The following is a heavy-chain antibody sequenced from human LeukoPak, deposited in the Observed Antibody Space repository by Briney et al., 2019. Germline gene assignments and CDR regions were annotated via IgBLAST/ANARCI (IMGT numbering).Heavy chain of an antibody. CDR1: GFTFSTYS. Sequence: GGSPRLSCAASGFTFSTYSMNWVRQAPGKGLDWVSSISSRSKYIYHADSVKGRFTISRDNSKNTLYLQMNSLRAEDTAVYYCARDTDVVVVAAYFDYWGQGTLVTVSS. D-gene: IGHD2-15*01. CDR3: ARDTDVVVVAAYFDY. V-gene: IGHV3-21*01. CDR2: ISSRSKYI. J-gene: IGHJ4*02.